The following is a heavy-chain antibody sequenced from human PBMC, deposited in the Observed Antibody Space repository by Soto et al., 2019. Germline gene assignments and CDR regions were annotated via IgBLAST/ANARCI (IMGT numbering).Heavy chain of an antibody. V-gene: IGHV1-46*01. CDR2: FNPSDGST. CDR1: GYTFTNYY. D-gene: IGHD5-18*01. J-gene: IGHJ5*02. Sequence: QVQLVQSGAEVQKPGASVKVSCKASGYTFTNYYMHWVRQAPGQGLEWMGIFNPSDGSTSFAQKFQGRVTMTRDTSTRTVYMELSSLRSEDTAMYYCARGGYSYGNWFDPWGQGTLVTVSS. CDR3: ARGGYSYGNWFDP.